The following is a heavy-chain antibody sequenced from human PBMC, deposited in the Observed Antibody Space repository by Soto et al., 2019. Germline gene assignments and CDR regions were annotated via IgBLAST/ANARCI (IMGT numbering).Heavy chain of an antibody. CDR2: IDWDDDK. CDR1: GFSLSTSVMC. V-gene: IGHV2-70*01. J-gene: IGHJ4*02. Sequence: GXGPTLVNRTHTLTLTCTFSGFSLSTSVMCVSWIRQPPGKALEWPALIDWDDDKYYSTSLKTRFTISKDTSKNQVVLTMTNMDPVDTATYYCARTPSAYSSGWTEIDYWGQGTLVTVSS. D-gene: IGHD6-19*01. CDR3: ARTPSAYSSGWTEIDY.